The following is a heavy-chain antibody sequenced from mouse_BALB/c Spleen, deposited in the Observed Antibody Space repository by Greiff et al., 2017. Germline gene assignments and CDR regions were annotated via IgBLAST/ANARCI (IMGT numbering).Heavy chain of an antibody. CDR2: IYPGDGDT. CDR3: AWGLPFDY. Sequence: QVQLQQSGAELARPGASVKLSCKASGYTFTSYWMQWVKQRPGQGLEWIGAIYPGDGDTRYTQKFKGKATLTADKSSSTAYMQLSSLASEDSAVYYCAWGLPFDYWGQGTTLTVSS. D-gene: IGHD4-1*01. CDR1: GYTFTSYW. J-gene: IGHJ2*01. V-gene: IGHV1-87*01.